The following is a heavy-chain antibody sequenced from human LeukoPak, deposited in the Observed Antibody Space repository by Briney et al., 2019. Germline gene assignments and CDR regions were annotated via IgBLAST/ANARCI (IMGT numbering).Heavy chain of an antibody. CDR3: AKDQFSSSWYDWLDP. V-gene: IGHV3-23*01. CDR1: GFTFSSYA. J-gene: IGHJ5*02. Sequence: GGSLRLSCAASGFTFSSYAMSWVRQAPGKGLEWVSAISGSGGSTYYADSVKGRFTISRDNSKNTLYLQMNSLRAEDTAVYYCAKDQFSSSWYDWLDPWGQGTLVTVSS. CDR2: ISGSGGST. D-gene: IGHD6-13*01.